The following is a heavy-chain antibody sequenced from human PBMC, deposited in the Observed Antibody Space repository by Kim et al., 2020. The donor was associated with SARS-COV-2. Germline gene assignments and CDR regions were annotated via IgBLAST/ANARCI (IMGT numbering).Heavy chain of an antibody. V-gene: IGHV4-34*01. CDR2: INHSGGA. D-gene: IGHD6-13*01. CDR3: AEGVSSSRYGLGRRFDP. CDR1: GGSFSDYY. J-gene: IGHJ5*02. Sequence: SETLSLTCAVYGGSFSDYYWSWIRQPPGKGLEWIGEINHSGGANYNPSLKSRVTISVDTSKNQFSLKLSSVTAADTAVYYCAEGVSSSRYGLGRRFDPWGQGILVSVSS.